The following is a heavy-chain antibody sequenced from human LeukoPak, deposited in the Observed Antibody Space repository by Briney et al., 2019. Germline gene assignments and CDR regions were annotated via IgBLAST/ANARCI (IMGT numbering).Heavy chain of an antibody. CDR2: ISGSGDNT. V-gene: IGHV3-23*01. D-gene: IGHD3-22*01. Sequence: LTGGSLRLSCAASGFTFSTYAMSWVRQAPGKGLEWVSAISGSGDNTYYADSVKGRFTISRDNSKNTLYLQMNSLRAEDTAVCYCAKATAYYDSSGYYSLGYFQHWGQGTLVTVSS. J-gene: IGHJ1*01. CDR1: GFTFSTYA. CDR3: AKATAYYDSSGYYSLGYFQH.